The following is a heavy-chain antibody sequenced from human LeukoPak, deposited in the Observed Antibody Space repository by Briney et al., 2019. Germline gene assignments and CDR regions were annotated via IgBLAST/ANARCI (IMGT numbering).Heavy chain of an antibody. Sequence: PSETLSLTCAVSGYSITNTNYWGWIRQPPGKGLEWIGSIYHSGTTYYNLSLKSRVTISVDTSKNQFSLKLSSVTAADTAVYYCARGVFDFWGQLYYFDYWGQGTLVTVSS. J-gene: IGHJ4*02. CDR3: ARGVFDFWGQLYYFDY. D-gene: IGHD3-3*01. CDR2: IYHSGTT. V-gene: IGHV4-38-2*01. CDR1: GYSITNTNY.